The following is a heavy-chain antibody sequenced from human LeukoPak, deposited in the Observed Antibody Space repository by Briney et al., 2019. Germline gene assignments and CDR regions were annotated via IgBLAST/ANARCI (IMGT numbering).Heavy chain of an antibody. D-gene: IGHD4-17*01. CDR1: GGSISSYY. J-gene: IGHJ6*03. V-gene: IGHV4-4*07. CDR2: IYCSGST. Sequence: SETLSLTCTVSGGSISSYYWSWIRQPAGKGLEWIGRIYCSGSTIYNPSLKSRVTMSVDTSKNQFSLKLSSVTAADTAVYYCGSEGGDGDYDGYYYMDVWGKGTMVTVSS. CDR3: GSEGGDGDYDGYYYMDV.